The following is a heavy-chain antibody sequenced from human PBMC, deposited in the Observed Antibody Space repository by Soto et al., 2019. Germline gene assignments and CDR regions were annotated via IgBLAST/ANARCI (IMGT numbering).Heavy chain of an antibody. CDR1: GGSISSGDYY. D-gene: IGHD4-17*01. CDR3: ARGKTTVTTTMFDY. J-gene: IGHJ4*02. Sequence: QVQLQESGPGLVKPSQTLSLTCTVSGGSISSGDYYWSWIRQPPGKGLEWIGYIYYSGSTYYNPSRKSRVTISVDTSQNQFSLKLSSGTAADPAVYYCARGKTTVTTTMFDYWGQGTLVTVSS. V-gene: IGHV4-30-4*01. CDR2: IYYSGST.